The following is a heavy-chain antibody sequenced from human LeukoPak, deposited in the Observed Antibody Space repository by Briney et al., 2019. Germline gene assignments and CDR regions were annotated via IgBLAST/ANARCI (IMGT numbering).Heavy chain of an antibody. CDR2: INPNSGGT. J-gene: IGHJ5*02. CDR3: ARGVVDIVATIEWFDP. D-gene: IGHD5-12*01. CDR1: GYTFGTHW. V-gene: IGHV1-2*02. Sequence: AASVKVSCKASGYTFGTHWMHWVRQAPGQGLEWMGWINPNSGGTNYAQKFQGRVTMTSDTSISTAYMELSSLRSEDMAVYYCARGVVDIVATIEWFDPWGQGTLVTVSS.